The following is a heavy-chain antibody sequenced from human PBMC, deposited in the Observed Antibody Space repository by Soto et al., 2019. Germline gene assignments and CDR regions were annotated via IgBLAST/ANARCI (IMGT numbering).Heavy chain of an antibody. CDR2: IYYSGST. CDR3: ARSMYSTSAQLYYGMDV. Sequence: SETLSLTCTVSGGSISSYYWSWIRQPPGKGLEWIGYIYYSGSTNYNLSLKSRVTISVDTSKNQLSLKLSSATAADTAVYYCARSMYSTSAQLYYGMDVWGQGTTVTVSS. D-gene: IGHD6-6*01. J-gene: IGHJ6*02. CDR1: GGSISSYY. V-gene: IGHV4-59*08.